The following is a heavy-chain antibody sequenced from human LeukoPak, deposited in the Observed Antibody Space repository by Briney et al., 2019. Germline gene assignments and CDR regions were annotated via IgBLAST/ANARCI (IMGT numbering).Heavy chain of an antibody. CDR1: GFTVSRHW. CDR2: INSDGRVT. V-gene: IGHV3-74*01. CDR3: AGRVTGYSSGYVY. D-gene: IGHD5-18*01. J-gene: IGHJ4*02. Sequence: GGSLRLSCAASGFTVSRHWMHWVRQAPGKGLVWISRINSDGRVTDYADFVKGRFTISRDNAKSTVYLQINSLRDEDTAVYYCAGRVTGYSSGYVYWGQGTLVTVSS.